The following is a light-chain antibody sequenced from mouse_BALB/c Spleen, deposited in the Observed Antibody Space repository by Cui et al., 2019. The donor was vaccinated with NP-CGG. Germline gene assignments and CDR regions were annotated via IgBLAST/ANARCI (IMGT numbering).Light chain of an antibody. Sequence: QAVVTQASALTSSSGETVTLTCRSSTGAVTTSNYANWVQEKPDHLFTGLIGGTNNRAPGVPARFSGSLIGDKAALTITEAQTEDEAIYFCALWYSNHWVFGGGTKLTVL. CDR2: GTN. J-gene: IGLJ1*01. CDR3: ALWYSNHWV. CDR1: TGAVTTSNY. V-gene: IGLV1*01.